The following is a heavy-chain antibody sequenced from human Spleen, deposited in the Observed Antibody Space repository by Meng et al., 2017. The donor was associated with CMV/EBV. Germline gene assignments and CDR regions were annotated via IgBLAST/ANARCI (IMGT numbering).Heavy chain of an antibody. J-gene: IGHJ6*02. Sequence: GESLKISCAASGLTVSSNYMSWVRQAPGKGLEWVSVIYSGGSTYYADSVKGRFTISRDHSRNTLYLQMNSLRSEDTGVYFCARGYRYIDMDVWGQGTTVTVSS. CDR2: IYSGGST. V-gene: IGHV3-66*01. CDR3: ARGYRYIDMDV. CDR1: GLTVSSNY. D-gene: IGHD3-16*02.